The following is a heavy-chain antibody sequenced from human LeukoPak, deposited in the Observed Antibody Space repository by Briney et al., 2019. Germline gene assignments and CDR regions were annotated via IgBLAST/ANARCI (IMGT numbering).Heavy chain of an antibody. D-gene: IGHD3-16*02. CDR2: IIPIFGSA. CDR3: AKGSRLREGGSYRF. Sequence: SVTVSCTASGGIFSIYAINWVRQAPGQGLEWMGRIIPIFGSANYAQKFQGRVTITADKSTRTAYMELNSLRSEDTALYYCAKGSRLREGGSYRFWGQGTLVTVSS. J-gene: IGHJ4*02. CDR1: GGIFSIYA. V-gene: IGHV1-69*06.